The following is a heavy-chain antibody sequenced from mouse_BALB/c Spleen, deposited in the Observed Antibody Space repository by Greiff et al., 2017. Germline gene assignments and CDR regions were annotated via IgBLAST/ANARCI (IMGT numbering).Heavy chain of an antibody. D-gene: IGHD1-1*01. Sequence: VQLQQSGAELAKPGASVKMSCKASGYTFTSYWMHWVKQRPGQGLEWIGYINPSTGYTEYNQKFKDKATLTADKSSSTAYMQLSSLTSEDSAVYYCARGGLLRSFAYWGQGTLVTVSA. V-gene: IGHV1-7*01. J-gene: IGHJ3*01. CDR1: GYTFTSYW. CDR2: INPSTGYT. CDR3: ARGGLLRSFAY.